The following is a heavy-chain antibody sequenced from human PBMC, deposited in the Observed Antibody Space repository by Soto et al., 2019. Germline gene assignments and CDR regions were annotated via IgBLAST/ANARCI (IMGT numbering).Heavy chain of an antibody. CDR2: ISYDGNNK. V-gene: IGHV3-30*18. J-gene: IGHJ4*02. CDR1: GFTFSTYG. D-gene: IGHD1-1*01. CDR3: AKSVYNWNDGFFDY. Sequence: QLQLVESGGGVVQPGRSLRLSCAASGFTFSTYGMHWVRQAPGKGLEWVAVISYDGNNKYYADSVKGRFTISRDNSKNTLYLQMSSLRAEDTAVYYCAKSVYNWNDGFFDYWGQGTLVTVSS.